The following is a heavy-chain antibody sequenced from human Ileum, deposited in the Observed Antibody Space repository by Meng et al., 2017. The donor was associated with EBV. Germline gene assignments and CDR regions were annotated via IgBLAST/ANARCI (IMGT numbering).Heavy chain of an antibody. V-gene: IGHV4-4*02. CDR2: TSHSGST. D-gene: IGHD3-22*01. CDR3: ASSDYYRSDY. J-gene: IGHJ4*02. CDR1: GGSISRSDW. Sequence: QGQLQESGPGLVKPSENLSLTCAVSGGSISRSDWWSWVPQPPGKGLEWIGETSHSGSTNYSPSLKSRVTISLDKSKNQLSLKLNSVTAADTAVYYCASSDYYRSDYWGQGTLVTVSS.